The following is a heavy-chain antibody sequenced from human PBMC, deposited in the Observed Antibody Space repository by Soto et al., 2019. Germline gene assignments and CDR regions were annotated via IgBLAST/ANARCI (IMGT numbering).Heavy chain of an antibody. V-gene: IGHV3-13*01. Sequence: PEGSLGLSCAASGVTVSIYDMHLVRQATGQGLEWVSAIGTAGDTDCPGSVKGRVTISRENAKNSLYLQMNSLRAGDTAVYYCASAGYCRGGSCYPTPFDYWGQGTLVTVSS. D-gene: IGHD2-15*01. CDR2: IGTAGDT. CDR1: GVTVSIYD. J-gene: IGHJ4*02. CDR3: ASAGYCRGGSCYPTPFDY.